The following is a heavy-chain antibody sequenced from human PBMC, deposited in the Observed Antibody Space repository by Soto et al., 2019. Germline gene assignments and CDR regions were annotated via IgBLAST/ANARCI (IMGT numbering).Heavy chain of an antibody. CDR1: GGSFSGYY. V-gene: IGHV4-34*01. CDR2: INHSGST. Sequence: SETLSLTCAVYGGSFSGYYWSWIRQPPGKGLEWIGEINHSGSTNYNPSLKSRVTISVDTSKNQFSLKLSSVTAADTAVYYCARRVYYYDSSGYYYPLQIHWYFDLWGRGTLVTVSS. CDR3: ARRVYYYDSSGYYYPLQIHWYFDL. J-gene: IGHJ2*01. D-gene: IGHD3-22*01.